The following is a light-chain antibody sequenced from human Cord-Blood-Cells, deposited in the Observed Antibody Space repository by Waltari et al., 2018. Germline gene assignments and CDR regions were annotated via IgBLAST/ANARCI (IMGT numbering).Light chain of an antibody. V-gene: IGKV3-11*01. CDR3: QQRSNWPPMYT. J-gene: IGKJ2*01. Sequence: SPGTLSLSPGERATLSCRASQSVSSSYLAWYQQKPGQAPRLLIYDASNRATGIPARFSGSGSGTDFTLTISSLEPEDFAVYYCQQRSNWPPMYTFGQGTKLEIK. CDR1: QSVSSSY. CDR2: DAS.